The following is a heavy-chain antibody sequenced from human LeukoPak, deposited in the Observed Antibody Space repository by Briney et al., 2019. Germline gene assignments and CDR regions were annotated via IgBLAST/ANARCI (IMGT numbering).Heavy chain of an antibody. CDR1: GFTFSSYE. CDR2: IGSSGSTI. J-gene: IGHJ6*02. D-gene: IGHD2-15*01. CDR3: ARLSRSGGRRNGLDV. V-gene: IGHV3-48*03. Sequence: GGSLRLSCAASGFTFSSYEINWVRQAPGKGLEWVSYIGSSGSTIRCADSVKGRFTISRDNAKNSLYLQMNSLRAEDTAVYYCARLSRSGGRRNGLDVWGQGTTVTVSS.